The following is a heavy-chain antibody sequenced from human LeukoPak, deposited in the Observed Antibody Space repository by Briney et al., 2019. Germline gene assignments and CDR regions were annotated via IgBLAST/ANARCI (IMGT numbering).Heavy chain of an antibody. Sequence: ASVKVSCKASGYTFTSYGISWVRQAPGQGLEWMGWISAYSGNTNYAQKLQGRVTMTTDTSTSTAYMELRSLRSDDTAVYYCARVPARPRTVTTSNWFDPWGQGTLVTVSS. CDR1: GYTFTSYG. J-gene: IGHJ5*02. CDR2: ISAYSGNT. D-gene: IGHD4-17*01. V-gene: IGHV1-18*01. CDR3: ARVPARPRTVTTSNWFDP.